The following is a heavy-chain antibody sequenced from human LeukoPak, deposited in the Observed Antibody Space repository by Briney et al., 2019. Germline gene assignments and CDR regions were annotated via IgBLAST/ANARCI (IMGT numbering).Heavy chain of an antibody. V-gene: IGHV3-74*03. Sequence: GGSLRLSCAASGFTFSSHWMHWVRQAPGKGLVWVSRINGDGSNTTYADSVKGRFTTSRDNAKNTLYLQMNSLRAEDTAVYHCARSKSWYSTEAFDIWGQGTMVTVSS. CDR3: ARSKSWYSTEAFDI. CDR1: GFTFSSHW. J-gene: IGHJ3*02. CDR2: INGDGSNT. D-gene: IGHD2-15*01.